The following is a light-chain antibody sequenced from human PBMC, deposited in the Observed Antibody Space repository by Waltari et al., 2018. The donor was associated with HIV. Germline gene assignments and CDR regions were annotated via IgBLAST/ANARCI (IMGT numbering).Light chain of an antibody. V-gene: IGLV2-23*02. CDR2: AVT. J-gene: IGLJ1*01. CDR3: CSYAGTSTYV. Sequence: QSALTQSASVSGSPGQSITISCTGTSRDVASYNLVSWYQHHPGKAPKVMIYAVTKRPSGVSDRFSGSKSGNTASLTISGLQAEDEADYYCCSYAGTSTYVFGTGTKVTVL. CDR1: SRDVASYNL.